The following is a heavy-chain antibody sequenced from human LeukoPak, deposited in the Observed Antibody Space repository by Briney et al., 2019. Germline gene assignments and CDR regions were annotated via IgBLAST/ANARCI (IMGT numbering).Heavy chain of an antibody. CDR3: AKDHGTAVAGFYY. CDR1: GFSLSTYG. Sequence: GGSLRLSCAASGFSLSTYGVSWVRQPPGKGLEWVSGITGTGGSTYYADSVKGRFTVSRDTPKNTLYLQMNSLRAEDTAIYYCAKDHGTAVAGFYYWGQGTLVTVSS. CDR2: ITGTGGST. J-gene: IGHJ4*02. V-gene: IGHV3-23*01. D-gene: IGHD6-19*01.